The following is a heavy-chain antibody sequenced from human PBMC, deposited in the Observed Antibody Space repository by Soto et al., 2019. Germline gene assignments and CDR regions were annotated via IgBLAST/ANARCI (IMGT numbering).Heavy chain of an antibody. V-gene: IGHV3-23*01. CDR1: GFSFSSHS. CDR2: ISGRDGTT. Sequence: PGGSLRLSCAASGFSFSSHSMSWFRQAPGKGLEWVSSISGRDGTTYYADSVEGRFTISRDNSKDTLYLQMHSLRAEDTAVYYCAKKGVWYYYDSTDYYNFDYWGQGTLVTVSS. J-gene: IGHJ4*02. CDR3: AKKGVWYYYDSTDYYNFDY. D-gene: IGHD3-22*01.